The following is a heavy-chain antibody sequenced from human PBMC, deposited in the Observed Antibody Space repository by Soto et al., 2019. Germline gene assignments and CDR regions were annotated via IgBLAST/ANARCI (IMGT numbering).Heavy chain of an antibody. V-gene: IGHV4-30-4*01. J-gene: IGHJ3*02. CDR2: IYYSGST. CDR1: GGSISSGDYY. D-gene: IGHD2-21*02. CDR3: ARFVVTASTDVFDI. Sequence: SETRSLTCTVSGGSISSGDYYWSWIRQPPGKGLEWIGYIYYSGSTYYNPSPKSRVTISVDTSKNQFSLRLSSVTAADTAVYDCARFVVTASTDVFDIWGQGTMVTVSS.